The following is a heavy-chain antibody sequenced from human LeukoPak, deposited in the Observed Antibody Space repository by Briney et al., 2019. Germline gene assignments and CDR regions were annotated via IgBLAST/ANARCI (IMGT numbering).Heavy chain of an antibody. J-gene: IGHJ3*02. V-gene: IGHV3-23*01. Sequence: GGSLRLSCAASGFTFSSYAMSWVRQAPGKGLEWVSAISGSGGSTYYADSVKGRFTISRDNSKNTLYLQMNSLRAEDTAVYYCAKDWAPDYYDSSGRDAFDIWGQGTMVTVSS. CDR2: ISGSGGST. D-gene: IGHD3-22*01. CDR3: AKDWAPDYYDSSGRDAFDI. CDR1: GFTFSSYA.